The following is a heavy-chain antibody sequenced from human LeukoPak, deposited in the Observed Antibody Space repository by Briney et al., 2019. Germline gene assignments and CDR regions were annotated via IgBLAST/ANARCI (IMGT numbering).Heavy chain of an antibody. Sequence: GESLKISCRWSGFTFSEYWICWVRQMPGKGLELMCLIYPGASATTYSPSFQGHVTISSDKSVSPASPQWIRLMPSDTATHSCALRSRFGGSGDWFDPWGQGTPVT. CDR2: IYPGASAT. CDR3: ALRSRFGGSGDWFDP. CDR1: GFTFSEYW. D-gene: IGHD3-10*01. V-gene: IGHV5-51*01. J-gene: IGHJ5*02.